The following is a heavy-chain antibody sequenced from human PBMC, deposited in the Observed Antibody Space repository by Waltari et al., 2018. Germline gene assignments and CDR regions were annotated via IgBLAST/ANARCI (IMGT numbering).Heavy chain of an antibody. CDR2: VDPEDGET. J-gene: IGHJ3*01. Sequence: EVQLLQSGAELKEPGTTVRLSCKVSGYTFSDYSIHWVQQAPGKGLRWMGLVDPEDGETIYADNFQGRVTISADTSTDTAFMELSSLRSEDTAVFYCATALGDSSSASRPFDFWGQGTMITVSS. CDR1: GYTFSDYS. D-gene: IGHD6-19*01. CDR3: ATALGDSSSASRPFDF. V-gene: IGHV1-69-2*01.